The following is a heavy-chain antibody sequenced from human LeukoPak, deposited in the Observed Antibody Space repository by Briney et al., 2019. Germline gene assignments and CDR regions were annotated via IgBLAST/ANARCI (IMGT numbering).Heavy chain of an antibody. V-gene: IGHV4-39*07. CDR3: ARGGDSSGYYSGESGFFDY. CDR2: IYYSGST. Sequence: SETLSLTCTVSGGSISSSSYYWGWIRQPPGKGLEWIGSIYYSGSTYYNPSLKSRVTISVDTSKNQFSLKLSSVTAADTAVYYCARGGDSSGYYSGESGFFDYWGQGTLVTVSS. D-gene: IGHD3-22*01. CDR1: GGSISSSSYY. J-gene: IGHJ4*02.